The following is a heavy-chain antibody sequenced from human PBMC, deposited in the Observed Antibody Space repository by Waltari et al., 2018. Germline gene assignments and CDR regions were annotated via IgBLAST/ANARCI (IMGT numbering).Heavy chain of an antibody. Sequence: VQLQESGPGLVKPSGTLSLTCAVSGGSITSNNWWSWVRQPPGKGLEWIGEIHPGGTTNYNPSLKSRVTISVDKSKNQFSLKLSSVTAADTAVYYCARDRIGIVGAIDYWGQGTLVIVSS. D-gene: IGHD1-26*01. V-gene: IGHV4-4*02. CDR2: IHPGGTT. CDR3: ARDRIGIVGAIDY. J-gene: IGHJ4*02. CDR1: GGSITSNNW.